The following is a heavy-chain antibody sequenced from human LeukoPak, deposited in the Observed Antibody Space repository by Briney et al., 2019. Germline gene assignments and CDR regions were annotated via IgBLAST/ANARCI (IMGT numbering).Heavy chain of an antibody. Sequence: GASVKVSCKASGYTFTSYAIHWVRQAPGQGLEWMGWINPNSGGTNYAQKFQGRVTMTRDTSISTAYMELSRLKSDDTAVYYCARATVELASIIDYWGQGTLVTVSS. V-gene: IGHV1-2*02. CDR3: ARATVELASIIDY. CDR1: GYTFTSYA. D-gene: IGHD5-24*01. CDR2: INPNSGGT. J-gene: IGHJ4*02.